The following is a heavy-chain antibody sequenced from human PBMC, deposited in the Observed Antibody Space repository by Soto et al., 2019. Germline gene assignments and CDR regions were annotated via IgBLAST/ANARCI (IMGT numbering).Heavy chain of an antibody. Sequence: TSETLSLTCTVSGGSISSYYWSWIRQPPGKGLEWIGYIYYSGSTNYNPSLKSRVTISVDTSKNQFSLKLSSVTAADTAIYYCARVGGYSYGLYYYYMDVWGKGTTVTVSS. CDR3: ARVGGYSYGLYYYYMDV. CDR1: GGSISSYY. D-gene: IGHD5-18*01. CDR2: IYYSGST. J-gene: IGHJ6*03. V-gene: IGHV4-59*01.